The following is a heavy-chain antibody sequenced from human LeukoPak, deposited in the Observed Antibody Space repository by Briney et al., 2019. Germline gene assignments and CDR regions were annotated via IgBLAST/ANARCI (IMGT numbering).Heavy chain of an antibody. V-gene: IGHV3-23*01. CDR1: GFTFSSYA. J-gene: IGHJ4*02. CDR2: ISGSGGST. D-gene: IGHD3-22*01. Sequence: AGGSLRLSCAASGFTFSSYAMSWVRQAPGKGLEWVSAISGSGGSTYYADSVKGRFTISRDNSKNTLYLQMNSLRAEDTAVYYCAKDYHYYDSSGYSHPFDYWGQGTPVTVSS. CDR3: AKDYHYYDSSGYSHPFDY.